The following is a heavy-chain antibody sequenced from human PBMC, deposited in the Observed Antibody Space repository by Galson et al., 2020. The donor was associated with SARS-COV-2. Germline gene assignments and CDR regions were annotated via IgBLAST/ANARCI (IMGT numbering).Heavy chain of an antibody. J-gene: IGHJ6*03. CDR1: GFTFSSYA. D-gene: IGHD3-16*01. V-gene: IGHV3-30*01. Sequence: SCAASGFTFSSYAMHWVRQAPGKGLEWVAVISYDGSNKYYADSVKGRFTISRDNSKNTLYLQMNSLRAEDTAVYYCARARAGGYYYMDVWGKGTTVTVSS. CDR2: ISYDGSNK. CDR3: ARARAGGYYYMDV.